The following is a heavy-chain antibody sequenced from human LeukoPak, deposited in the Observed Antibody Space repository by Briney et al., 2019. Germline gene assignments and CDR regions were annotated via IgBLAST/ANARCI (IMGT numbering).Heavy chain of an antibody. V-gene: IGHV3-20*04. CDR2: IDWNGDTT. D-gene: IGHD1-26*01. CDR1: GFRFDNYG. Sequence: GGSLRLSCAGSGFRFDNYGMTWVRQSPGKGLEWVSAIDWNGDTTHYSDSVKGRFTISRDNAKNSLYLQMDSLRAEDTAIYFCAREEMLGTTLDYYYYYMDIWGKGTTVTVSS. J-gene: IGHJ6*03. CDR3: AREEMLGTTLDYYYYYMDI.